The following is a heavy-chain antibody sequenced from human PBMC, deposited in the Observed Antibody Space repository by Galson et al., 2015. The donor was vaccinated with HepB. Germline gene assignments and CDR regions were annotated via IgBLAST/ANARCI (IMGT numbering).Heavy chain of an antibody. D-gene: IGHD3-3*01. CDR3: ARDNDFWRGPSYYHYGMDV. CDR2: INPSGGST. CDR1: GYTFTSYY. J-gene: IGHJ6*02. Sequence: CTASGYTFTSYYMHWVRQAPGQGLEWMGIINPSGGSTSYAQKFQGRVTMTRDTSTSTVYMELSSPRSEDTAVYYCARDNDFWRGPSYYHYGMDVWGQGTTVTVSS. V-gene: IGHV1-46*01.